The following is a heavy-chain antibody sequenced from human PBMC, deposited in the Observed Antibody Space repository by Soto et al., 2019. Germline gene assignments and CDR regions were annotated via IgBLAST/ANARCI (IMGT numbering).Heavy chain of an antibody. V-gene: IGHV4-31*03. J-gene: IGHJ5*02. CDR2: IYYSGST. CDR1: GGSISSGGYY. CDR3: ARGSGEVVPWPPYNWFDP. D-gene: IGHD2-21*01. Sequence: QVQLQESGPGLVKPSQTLSLTCTVSGGSISSGGYYWSWIRQHPGKGPEWIGYIYYSGSTYYNPSLKSRVTISVDTSKNQFSLKLSSVTAADTAVYYCARGSGEVVPWPPYNWFDPWGQGTLVTVSS.